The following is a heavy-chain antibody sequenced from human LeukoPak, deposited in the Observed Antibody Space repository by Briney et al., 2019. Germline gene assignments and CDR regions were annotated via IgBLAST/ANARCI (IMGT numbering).Heavy chain of an antibody. V-gene: IGHV3-23*01. D-gene: IGHD2-15*01. CDR3: AKAGAVVVVVAKFFDY. J-gene: IGHJ4*02. CDR1: GFTFSDYG. Sequence: GGSLRLSCAASGFTFSDYGMNWVRQTPGKGLEWVSAIGGRGGSAYYADSVKGRFTISRDNSKNTLYLQLNSLRAEDTAVYYCAKAGAVVVVVAKFFDYWGQGTLVTVSS. CDR2: IGGRGGSA.